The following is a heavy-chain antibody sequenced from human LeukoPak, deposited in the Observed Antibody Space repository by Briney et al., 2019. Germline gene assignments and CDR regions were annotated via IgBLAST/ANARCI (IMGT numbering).Heavy chain of an antibody. CDR2: ISSSSSYI. J-gene: IGHJ4*02. CDR1: GFTFSSYS. Sequence: GALRLSCAASGFTFSSYSMNWVRQAPRQGLEWGSSISSSSSYIYYADSVKGRFTISRDNAKNSLYLQMNSLRAEDTAVYYCARDAAGRYSYGTDFDYWGQGTLVTVSS. CDR3: ARDAAGRYSYGTDFDY. V-gene: IGHV3-21*01. D-gene: IGHD5-18*01.